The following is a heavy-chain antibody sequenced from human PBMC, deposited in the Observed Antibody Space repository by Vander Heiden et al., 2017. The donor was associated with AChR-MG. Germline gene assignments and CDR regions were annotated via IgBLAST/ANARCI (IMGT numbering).Heavy chain of an antibody. CDR3: AKDPYYYDSSGYYNWFDP. CDR2: ISGSGGST. J-gene: IGHJ5*02. V-gene: IGHV3-23*01. D-gene: IGHD3-22*01. CDR1: GFTFSRYA. Sequence: EVQLLESGGGLVQPGGSLRLSCAASGFTFSRYAMSWVRQAPGKGREWVSAISGSGGSTYYADSVKGRFTISRDNSKNTLYPQMNSLRAEDTAVYYCAKDPYYYDSSGYYNWFDPWGQGTLVTVSS.